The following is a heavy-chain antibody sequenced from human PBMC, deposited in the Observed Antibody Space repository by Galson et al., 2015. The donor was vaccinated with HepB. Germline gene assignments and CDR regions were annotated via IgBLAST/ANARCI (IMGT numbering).Heavy chain of an antibody. CDR2: IWYDGSNK. D-gene: IGHD3-9*01. V-gene: IGHV3-33*06. CDR3: AKGGLYYDILTGP. J-gene: IGHJ3*01. CDR1: GFTFSSYG. Sequence: SLRLSCAASGFTFSSYGMHWVRQAPGKGLEWVAVIWYDGSNKYYADSVKGRFTISRDNSKNTLYLQMNSLRAEDTAVYYCAKGGLYYDILTGPWGRGTMVTVSS.